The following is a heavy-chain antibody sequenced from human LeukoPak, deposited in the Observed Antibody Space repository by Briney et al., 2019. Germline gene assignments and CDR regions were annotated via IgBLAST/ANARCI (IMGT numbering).Heavy chain of an antibody. CDR2: IYTSGST. CDR1: GGSISSYY. J-gene: IGHJ3*02. V-gene: IGHV4-4*09. Sequence: SDTLSLTCTVSGGSISSYYWRWIRQPPGKGLEWIGYIYTSGSTNYNPSLKSRVTISVDTSKNHFSLKLSSVTAADTAVYYCARTLPLHDAFDIWGQGTMVTVSS. CDR3: ARTLPLHDAFDI.